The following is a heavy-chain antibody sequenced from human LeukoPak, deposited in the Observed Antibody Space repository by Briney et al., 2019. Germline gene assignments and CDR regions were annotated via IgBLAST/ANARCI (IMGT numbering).Heavy chain of an antibody. CDR1: GGSISSSSYY. D-gene: IGHD3-3*01. Sequence: SETLSLTCTVSGGSISSSSYYWGWIHQPPGKGLEWIGSIYYSGSTYYNPSLKSRVTISVDTSKNQFSLKLSSVTAADTAVYYCAMWSGYYTYYYYMDVWGKGTTVTVSS. J-gene: IGHJ6*03. CDR2: IYYSGST. V-gene: IGHV4-39*07. CDR3: AMWSGYYTYYYYMDV.